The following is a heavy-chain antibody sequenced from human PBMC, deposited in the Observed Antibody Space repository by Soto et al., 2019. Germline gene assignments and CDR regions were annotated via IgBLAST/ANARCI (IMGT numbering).Heavy chain of an antibody. CDR2: MYHDGNT. V-gene: IGHV4-38-2*02. D-gene: IGHD3-10*01. J-gene: IGHJ6*02. CDR1: GYSISSGCF. CDR3: ARESLSLISYYGMDV. Sequence: PSETLSLTCAVSGYSISSGCFWGWIRQPPGKGLEWIANMYHDGNTHYNPSLKSRVTMSVDTSKNQFSLKLNSVTAADTAVYYCARESLSLISYYGMDVWGQGTTVTVSS.